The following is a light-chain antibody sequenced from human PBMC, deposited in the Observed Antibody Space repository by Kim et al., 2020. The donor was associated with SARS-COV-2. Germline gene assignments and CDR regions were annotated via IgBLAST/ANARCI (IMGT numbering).Light chain of an antibody. CDR3: HSYDRDSHV. CDR2: ADN. V-gene: IGLV6-57*03. CDR1: GGSIATDY. J-gene: IGLJ1*01. Sequence: GKPIPLPCPRGGGSIATDYGQWNQQRRGSAPATVIYADNERPSGVPDRFSGSSDASSNSASLTISGLKTEDEADYYCHSYDRDSHVFGTGTKVTVL.